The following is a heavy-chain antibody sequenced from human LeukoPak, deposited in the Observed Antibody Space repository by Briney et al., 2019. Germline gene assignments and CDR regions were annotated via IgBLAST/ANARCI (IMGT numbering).Heavy chain of an antibody. V-gene: IGHV4-34*01. CDR2: INHSGST. CDR1: GGSFSGYY. J-gene: IGHJ4*02. D-gene: IGHD4-23*01. CDR3: ARGFDSRNSGFPQNDY. Sequence: SETLSLTCAVYGGSFSGYYWSWIRQPPGKGLEWIGEINHSGSTNYNPSLKSRFTISVDTSKNQFSLKLSSVTAADTAVYYCARGFDSRNSGFPQNDYWGQGTLVTVSS.